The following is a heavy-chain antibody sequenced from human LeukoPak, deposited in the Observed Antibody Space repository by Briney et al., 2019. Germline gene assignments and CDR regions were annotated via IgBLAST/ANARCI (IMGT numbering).Heavy chain of an antibody. CDR3: ARDRAYDYVWGSYRHAFGY. CDR1: GFTFSSYA. D-gene: IGHD3-16*02. V-gene: IGHV3-30-3*01. Sequence: GGSLRLSCAASGFTFSSYAMHWVRQAPGKGLEWVAVISYDGSNKYYADSVKGRFTISRDNSKNTLYLQMNSLRAEDTAVYYCARDRAYDYVWGSYRHAFGYWGQGTLVTVSS. J-gene: IGHJ4*02. CDR2: ISYDGSNK.